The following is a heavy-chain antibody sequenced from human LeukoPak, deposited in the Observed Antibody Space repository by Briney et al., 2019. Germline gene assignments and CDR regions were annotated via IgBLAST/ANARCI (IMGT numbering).Heavy chain of an antibody. Sequence: ASVKVSCKASGGTFGSYTISWVRQAPGQGLEWMGRIIPILGIANYAQKFQGRVTITADKSTSTAYMELSSLRSEDTAVYYCAREYCSSTSCTADFDYWGQGTLVTVSS. CDR2: IIPILGIA. CDR1: GGTFGSYT. CDR3: AREYCSSTSCTADFDY. J-gene: IGHJ4*02. V-gene: IGHV1-69*04. D-gene: IGHD2-2*01.